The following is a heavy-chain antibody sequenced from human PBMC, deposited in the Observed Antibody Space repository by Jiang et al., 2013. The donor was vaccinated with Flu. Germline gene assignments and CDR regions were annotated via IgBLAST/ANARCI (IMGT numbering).Heavy chain of an antibody. J-gene: IGHJ5*02. CDR3: ARMIYSGSGSFYHWFDP. CDR2: INTDHGGT. D-gene: IGHD3-10*01. V-gene: IGHV1-3*04. Sequence: GAEVKKPGASVTISCKASGYSFTTYAMHWVRLAPGQRLEWLGWINTDHGGTRYSQKFQGRVTFTRDTSANTAYMELNSLTSEDTGVYYCARMIYSGSGSFYHWFDPWGQGTLVTVSS. CDR1: GYSFTTYA.